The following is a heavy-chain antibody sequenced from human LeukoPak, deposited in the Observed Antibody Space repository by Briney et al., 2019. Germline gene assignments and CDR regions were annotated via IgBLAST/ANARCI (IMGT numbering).Heavy chain of an antibody. CDR3: AQLWFGELLSQPFNWFEP. D-gene: IGHD3-10*01. CDR1: VCTLRNYI. Sequence: ASVKVSCKDSVCTLRNYIISWVRPAARQGRAWMGRIIPILGIAHYAQKLQGRVTITADKSTSTAYMEVSSLRCEDTAVYYCAQLWFGELLSQPFNWFEPWGKGTLVTVSS. J-gene: IGHJ5*02. V-gene: IGHV1-69*02. CDR2: IIPILGIA.